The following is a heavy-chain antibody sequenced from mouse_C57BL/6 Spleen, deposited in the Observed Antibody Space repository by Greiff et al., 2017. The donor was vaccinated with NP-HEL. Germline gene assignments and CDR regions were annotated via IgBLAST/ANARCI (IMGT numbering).Heavy chain of an antibody. Sequence: QVQLQQPGAELVMPGASVKLSCKASGYTFTSYWMHWVKQRPGQGLEWIGEIDPSDSYTTYNQKFKGKSTLTVDKSSSTAYMQLSSLTSEDSAVYYCARWASYYGSSFFDYWGQGTTLTVSS. D-gene: IGHD1-1*01. CDR1: GYTFTSYW. J-gene: IGHJ2*01. CDR3: ARWASYYGSSFFDY. CDR2: IDPSDSYT. V-gene: IGHV1-69*01.